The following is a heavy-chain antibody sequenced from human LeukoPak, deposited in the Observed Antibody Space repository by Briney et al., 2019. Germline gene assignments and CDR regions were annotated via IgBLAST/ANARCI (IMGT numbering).Heavy chain of an antibody. CDR2: IYYSGST. Sequence: PSETLSLTCTVSGGSISGYYWSWIRQPPGKGLEWIGYIYYSGSTNYNPSLESRVTISVDTSKNQFSLKLSSVTAADTAVYYCARVEMASFDYWGQGTLVTVPS. J-gene: IGHJ4*02. CDR3: ARVEMASFDY. D-gene: IGHD5-24*01. V-gene: IGHV4-59*08. CDR1: GGSISGYY.